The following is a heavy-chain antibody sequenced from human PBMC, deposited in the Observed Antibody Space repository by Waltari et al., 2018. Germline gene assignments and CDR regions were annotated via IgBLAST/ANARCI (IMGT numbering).Heavy chain of an antibody. CDR2: MKPDESEK. D-gene: IGHD3-10*01. CDR1: GFTLSGFW. V-gene: IGHV3-7*01. CDR3: ARGVSGV. Sequence: EVQLVESGGGLVQPGGSLRLSCTASGFTLSGFWMSWARQGPGRGLEWVATMKPDESEKYYVDSVKGRFTISRDNAKNSLYLQMNSLRAEDTAVYYCARGVSGVWGQGTLVTVSS. J-gene: IGHJ1*01.